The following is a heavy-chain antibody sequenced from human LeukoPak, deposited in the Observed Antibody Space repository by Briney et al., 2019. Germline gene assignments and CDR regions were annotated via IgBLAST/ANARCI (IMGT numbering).Heavy chain of an antibody. Sequence: SETLSLTCTVSGDSFSSYYWTWIRQPPGKGLEWIGEINHSGSTNYNPSLKSRVTISVDTSKDQFSLKLSSVTAADTAVYYCATTYYDFWSGYYTWFDYWGQGTLVTVSS. CDR3: ATTYYDFWSGYYTWFDY. V-gene: IGHV4-34*01. CDR2: INHSGST. D-gene: IGHD3-3*01. CDR1: GDSFSSYY. J-gene: IGHJ4*02.